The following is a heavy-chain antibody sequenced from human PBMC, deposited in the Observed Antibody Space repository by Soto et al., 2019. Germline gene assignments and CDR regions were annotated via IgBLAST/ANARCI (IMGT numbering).Heavy chain of an antibody. CDR3: ASGKITSERRAY. CDR2: LNGDGSVT. J-gene: IGHJ4*02. D-gene: IGHD1-20*01. V-gene: IGHV3-74*01. Sequence: EVQLVESGGGLIQPGGSRRLSCAASGFTFSGYWMHWVRQVPGTGLVWVAGLNGDGSVTEYADSVKGRFTMSRDNAKNKVFLRMNSLRVDDTGIYYCASGKITSERRAYWGQGTLVTASS. CDR1: GFTFSGYW.